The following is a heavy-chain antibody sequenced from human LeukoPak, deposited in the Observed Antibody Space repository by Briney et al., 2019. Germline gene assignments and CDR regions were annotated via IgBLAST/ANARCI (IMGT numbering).Heavy chain of an antibody. V-gene: IGHV1-2*02. CDR3: ASSSRTGFWSGYPSFDY. CDR2: INPNSGGT. Sequence: ASVKVSCKASGYTFTGYYMHWVRQAPGQGLEWMGWINPNSGGTNYAQKFQGRVTMTRDTSISTAYMELSRLRSDDTAVYYCASSSRTGFWSGYPSFDYWGQGTLVTVSS. J-gene: IGHJ4*02. D-gene: IGHD3-3*01. CDR1: GYTFTGYY.